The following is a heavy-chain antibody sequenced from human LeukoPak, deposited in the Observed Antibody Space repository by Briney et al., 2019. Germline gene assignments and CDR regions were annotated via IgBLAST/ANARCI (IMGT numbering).Heavy chain of an antibody. CDR2: INPTGGST. V-gene: IGHV1-46*01. D-gene: IGHD1-26*01. CDR1: GYTFTNYD. CDR3: AVLGATLIFDY. Sequence: ASVKVSCKASGYTFTNYDIKWVRQAPGQGLEWMGLINPTGGSTGYAQKFQGRVTMTRDMSTSTVYMELSSLRSEDTAVYYCAVLGATLIFDYWGQGTLVTVSS. J-gene: IGHJ4*02.